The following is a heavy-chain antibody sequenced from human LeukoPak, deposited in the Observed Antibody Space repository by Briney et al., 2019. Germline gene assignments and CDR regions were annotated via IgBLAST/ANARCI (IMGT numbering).Heavy chain of an antibody. CDR3: ASSLPHEYFDWLNVFDY. CDR1: GGTFSSYA. Sequence: ASVNVSCKASGGTFSSYAISWVRQAPGQGLEWMGGIIPIFGTANYAQKFQGRVTITADESTSTAYMELSSLRSEDTAVYYCASSLPHEYFDWLNVFDYWGQGTLVTVSS. CDR2: IIPIFGTA. V-gene: IGHV1-69*13. J-gene: IGHJ4*02. D-gene: IGHD3-9*01.